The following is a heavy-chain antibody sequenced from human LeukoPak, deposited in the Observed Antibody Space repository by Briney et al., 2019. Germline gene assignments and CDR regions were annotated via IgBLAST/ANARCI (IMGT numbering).Heavy chain of an antibody. CDR3: AKDYSPSGSYHGPFDY. V-gene: IGHV3-23*01. CDR2: ISGSGGST. J-gene: IGHJ4*02. CDR1: GFTFSSFA. Sequence: TGGSLRLSCAASGFTFSSFAMSWVRQGPGKGLEWVSAISGSGGSTYYADSVKGRFTISRDNSKNTLYLQMNSLRAEDTAVYYCAKDYSPSGSYHGPFDYWGQGTLVTVSS. D-gene: IGHD1-26*01.